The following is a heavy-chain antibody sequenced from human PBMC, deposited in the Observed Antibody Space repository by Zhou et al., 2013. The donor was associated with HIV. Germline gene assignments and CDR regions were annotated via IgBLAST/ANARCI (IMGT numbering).Heavy chain of an antibody. Sequence: HLSQSGPEVKKPGASVKISCQVVGYTLTELSLHWVRQAPGQGLEWMGWISPYNGVTNYAQRFHGRVTMTMDTSITTAYMELSRLRSDDTAVYYCARGRGYSYGLDYWGQGTLVTVSS. V-gene: IGHV1-2*02. J-gene: IGHJ4*02. CDR1: GYTLTELS. CDR3: ARGRGYSYGLDY. CDR2: ISPYNGVT. D-gene: IGHD5-18*01.